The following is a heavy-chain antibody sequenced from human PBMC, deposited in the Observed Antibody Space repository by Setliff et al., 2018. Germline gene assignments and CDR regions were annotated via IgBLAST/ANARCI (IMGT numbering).Heavy chain of an antibody. J-gene: IGHJ5*02. CDR3: ARGSRSGGKGGYNWFDP. Sequence: GASVKVSCKASGYTFTSYDINWVRQATGQGLEWMGWMNPNSGHTGYAQKFQGRVTITRNTSISTTYMELSNLRSEDTAVYYCARGSRSGGKGGYNWFDPWGQGTLVTVSS. CDR1: GYTFTSYD. CDR2: MNPNSGHT. D-gene: IGHD2-15*01. V-gene: IGHV1-8*03.